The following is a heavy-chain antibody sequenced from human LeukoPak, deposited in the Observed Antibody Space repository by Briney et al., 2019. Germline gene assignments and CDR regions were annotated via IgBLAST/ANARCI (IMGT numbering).Heavy chain of an antibody. CDR3: TKGVTGTSGSYWGLRDY. Sequence: GRSLRLSCAASGFTFSSYAMSWVRQAPGKGLEWVSAISVRGDSTYYADSVKGRFTISRDNSKNTLFLQMNSLRAEDTAVYSCTKGVTGTSGSYWGLRDYWGQGTLVIVSS. CDR2: ISVRGDST. V-gene: IGHV3-23*01. D-gene: IGHD3-10*01. CDR1: GFTFSSYA. J-gene: IGHJ4*02.